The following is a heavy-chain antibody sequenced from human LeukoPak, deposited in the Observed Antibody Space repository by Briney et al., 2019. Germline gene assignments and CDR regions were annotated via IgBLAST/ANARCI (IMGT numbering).Heavy chain of an antibody. D-gene: IGHD3-22*01. CDR1: GGSVSSYY. V-gene: IGHV4-59*02. Sequence: SETLSLTCTVSGGSVSSYYWTWIRQPPGKGLEWIGYISYSGYTKYDPSLKSRVAISIDTSKKQFSLQLNSVTAADTAVYYCARNYYDSSGYYYYWGQGTLVTVSS. CDR3: ARNYYDSSGYYYY. CDR2: ISYSGYT. J-gene: IGHJ4*02.